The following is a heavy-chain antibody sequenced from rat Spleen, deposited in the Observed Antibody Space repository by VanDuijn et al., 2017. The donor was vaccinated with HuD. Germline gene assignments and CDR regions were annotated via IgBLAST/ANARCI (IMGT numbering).Heavy chain of an antibody. CDR2: ISYDGSST. D-gene: IGHD1-4*01. CDR1: GFTFSDYN. J-gene: IGHJ3*01. CDR3: ARHELPGYNWFAY. Sequence: EVQLVESGGGLVQPGRSLKLSCAASGFTFSDYNMAWVRQAPKKGLEWVATISYDGSSTYYRDSVKGRFTISRDNAKSTIYLQMDSLRSEDTATYYCARHELPGYNWFAYWGQGTMVTVSS. V-gene: IGHV5-7*01.